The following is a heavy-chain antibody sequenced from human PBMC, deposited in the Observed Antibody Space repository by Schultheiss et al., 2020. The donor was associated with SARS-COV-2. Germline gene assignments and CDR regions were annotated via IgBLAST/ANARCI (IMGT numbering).Heavy chain of an antibody. D-gene: IGHD5-18*01. CDR3: ARERYSYGLNAFDI. V-gene: IGHV3-30*04. J-gene: IGHJ3*02. CDR1: GFTFSSYA. Sequence: GGSLRLSCAASGFTFSSYAMHWVRQAPGKGLEWVAVISYDGSNKYYADSVKGRFTISRDNSKNTLYLQMNSLRAEDTAVYYCARERYSYGLNAFDIWGQGTMVTVSS. CDR2: ISYDGSNK.